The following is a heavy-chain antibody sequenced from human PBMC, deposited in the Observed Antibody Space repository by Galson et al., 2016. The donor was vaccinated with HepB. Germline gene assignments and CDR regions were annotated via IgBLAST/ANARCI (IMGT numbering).Heavy chain of an antibody. J-gene: IGHJ3*02. CDR1: GITFSNYW. Sequence: SLRLSCAASGITFSNYWMSWIRQAPGKGLEWVAKIKPDESEKYYVDSVKGRFTISRDSAKNLVYLQMNSLRAEDTAVYYCEREARSSSPIWGQGTMVTVSS. CDR3: EREARSSSPI. V-gene: IGHV3-7*01. CDR2: IKPDESEK. D-gene: IGHD1-26*01.